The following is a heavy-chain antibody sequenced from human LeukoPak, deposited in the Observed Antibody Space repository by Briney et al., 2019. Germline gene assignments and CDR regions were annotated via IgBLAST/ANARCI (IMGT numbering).Heavy chain of an antibody. CDR2: MSHAGSFK. D-gene: IGHD4-17*01. Sequence: GRSLRLSCAASGCTFSNYGFHWVRQAPGKGLEWVAAMSHAGSFKYYGDSVKGRFTISRDNSENTLYLQMNSLRTEDTAVYYCAKDAYERDDYGDHLRDFMDVWGQGTTVTVSS. J-gene: IGHJ6*02. CDR1: GCTFSNYG. CDR3: AKDAYERDDYGDHLRDFMDV. V-gene: IGHV3-30*18.